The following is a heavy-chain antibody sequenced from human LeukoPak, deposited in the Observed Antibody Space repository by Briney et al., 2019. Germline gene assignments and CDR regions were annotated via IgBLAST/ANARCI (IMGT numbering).Heavy chain of an antibody. V-gene: IGHV4-39*07. D-gene: IGHD6-6*01. CDR1: GGSISSSSYY. J-gene: IGHJ5*02. CDR2: IYYSGST. CDR3: ARRIYSSWRDNWFDP. Sequence: SETLSLTCTVSGGSISSSSYYWGWIRQPPGKGLEWIGSIYYSGSTYYNPSLKSRVTISVDTSKNQFSLKLSSVTAADTAVYYCARRIYSSWRDNWFDPWGQGTLVTVSS.